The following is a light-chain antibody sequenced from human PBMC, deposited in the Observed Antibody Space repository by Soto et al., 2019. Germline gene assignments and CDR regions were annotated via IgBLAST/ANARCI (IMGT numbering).Light chain of an antibody. CDR1: QSVSSSF. CDR2: GAS. J-gene: IGKJ1*01. V-gene: IGKV3-20*01. Sequence: EIVLTQSPGTLSLSPGERDTLSCRASQSVSSSFLAWYQQKPGQAPRLLIYGASSRATGIPDRFSGSGSGLDFTVTISRLEPEDVAVYYCQQYDSSPWTFGQGTKVEIK. CDR3: QQYDSSPWT.